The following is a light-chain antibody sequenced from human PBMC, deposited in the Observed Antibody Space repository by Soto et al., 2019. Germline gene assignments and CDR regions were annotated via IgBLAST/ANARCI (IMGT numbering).Light chain of an antibody. CDR1: QDIKHY. Sequence: DIQMSQSPSSLSASVVDRVTITCQARQDIKHYLNWYQQKPGKAPKLLIYDASNLETGVPSRFSGSGSGTDFTFTISSLQPEDIATYYCQQYDNLPLTFGGGTKVDIK. CDR2: DAS. CDR3: QQYDNLPLT. J-gene: IGKJ4*01. V-gene: IGKV1-33*01.